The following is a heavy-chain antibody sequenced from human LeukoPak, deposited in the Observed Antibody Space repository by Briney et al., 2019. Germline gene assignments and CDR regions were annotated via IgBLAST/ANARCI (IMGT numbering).Heavy chain of an antibody. Sequence: GGSLRLSCAASEFTVTSNYMSWVRQAPGKGLEWVSSISSSSSYIYYADSVKGRFTISRDNAKNSLYLQMNSLRAEDTAVYYCAREVGGPRIAAAGQNWFDPWGQGTLVTVSS. V-gene: IGHV3-21*01. CDR3: AREVGGPRIAAAGQNWFDP. CDR1: EFTVTSNY. CDR2: ISSSSSYI. D-gene: IGHD6-13*01. J-gene: IGHJ5*02.